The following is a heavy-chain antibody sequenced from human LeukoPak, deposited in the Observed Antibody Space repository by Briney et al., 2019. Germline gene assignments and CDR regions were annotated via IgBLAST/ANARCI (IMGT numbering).Heavy chain of an antibody. CDR1: GYTFTDYS. Sequence: GASVKVSCKAAGYTFTDYSIHWVRQSPGQGLEWMGWINPQSGGTNYAPKFQGRVAVTSDTSINTAYMELKTLTSDDTAVYYCARDNLPRGFDAWGQGTLVTVSS. CDR3: ARDNLPRGFDA. V-gene: IGHV1-2*02. CDR2: INPQSGGT. D-gene: IGHD1-14*01. J-gene: IGHJ5*02.